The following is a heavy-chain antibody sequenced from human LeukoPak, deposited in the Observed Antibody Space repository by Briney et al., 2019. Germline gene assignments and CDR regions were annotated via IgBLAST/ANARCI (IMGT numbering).Heavy chain of an antibody. D-gene: IGHD1-14*01. CDR2: INHSGST. J-gene: IGHJ2*01. Sequence: SETLSLTCAVYGVSFSGYYWSWIRQPPGKGREWIGEINHSGSTNYNPSLKSRVTISVDTSKNQFSLKLSSVTAADTAVYYCARVRKYFDLWGRGTLVTVSS. CDR1: GVSFSGYY. V-gene: IGHV4-34*01. CDR3: ARVRKYFDL.